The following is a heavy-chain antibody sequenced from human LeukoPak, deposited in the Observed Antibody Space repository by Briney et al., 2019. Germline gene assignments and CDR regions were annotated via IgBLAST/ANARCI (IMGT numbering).Heavy chain of an antibody. Sequence: GASVKVSCKASGYTFTGYYMHWVRQAPGQGLEWTGWINPNSGGTNYAQKFQGRVTMTRDTSISTAYMELSRLRSDDTAVYYCARDQGACSITSCYLYYYYMDVWGKGTTVTVSS. J-gene: IGHJ6*03. CDR1: GYTFTGYY. CDR3: ARDQGACSITSCYLYYYYMDV. D-gene: IGHD2-2*01. V-gene: IGHV1-2*02. CDR2: INPNSGGT.